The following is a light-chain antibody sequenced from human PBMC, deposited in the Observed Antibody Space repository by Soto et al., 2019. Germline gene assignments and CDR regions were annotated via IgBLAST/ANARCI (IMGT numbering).Light chain of an antibody. J-gene: IGLJ1*01. CDR2: GVT. Sequence: QSALTQPASVSGSRGQSITISCTGTSSDVGAYNYVSWYQQHPGEAPKLIIYGVTNRPSGVSYRFSGSKSDYTASLTISGLQAEDEADYYCSSYSTSFFFVFGTGTKVTVL. CDR1: SSDVGAYNY. V-gene: IGLV2-14*01. CDR3: SSYSTSFFFV.